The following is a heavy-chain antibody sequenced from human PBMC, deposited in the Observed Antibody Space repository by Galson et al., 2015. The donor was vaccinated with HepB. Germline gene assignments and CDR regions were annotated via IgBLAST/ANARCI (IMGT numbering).Heavy chain of an antibody. Sequence: SVKVSCKASGYTFTKYYIHWVRQAPGQGPEWMGMISPGGGSTSYAQKFQGRVSMTRDTSTSTAYMELSSLRSEDTAVYYCARDGVAGTYYFGYWGQGTLVTVSS. CDR2: ISPGGGST. CDR1: GYTFTKYY. J-gene: IGHJ4*02. V-gene: IGHV1-46*03. D-gene: IGHD6-19*01. CDR3: ARDGVAGTYYFGY.